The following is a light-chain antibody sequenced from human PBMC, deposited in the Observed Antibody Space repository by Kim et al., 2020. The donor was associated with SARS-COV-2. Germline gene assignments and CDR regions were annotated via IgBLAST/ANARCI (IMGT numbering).Light chain of an antibody. CDR3: QQYYSYPFT. Sequence: ASSGDIFTITCRSSHVISIYLAWYQQKPWHAPKLLIYAASTLQSGVPSRFGGSGSVTDFTLTISCLQSEDFATYYCQQYYSYPFTFGPGTKVDIK. CDR2: AAS. J-gene: IGKJ3*01. V-gene: IGKV1-8*01. CDR1: HVISIY.